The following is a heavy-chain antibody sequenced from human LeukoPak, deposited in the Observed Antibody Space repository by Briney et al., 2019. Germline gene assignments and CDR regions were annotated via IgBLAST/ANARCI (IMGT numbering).Heavy chain of an antibody. D-gene: IGHD4-23*01. CDR1: GGGSFSNYA. V-gene: IGHV1-69*05. CDR3: ARGKSPTVARPFDY. CDR2: IITILRTP. Sequence: SVKLSCKASGGGSFSNYALSWVRQAPGQGLEWMAGIITILRTPNYAQRFQGRLTITTDESTSTAYMELSSLRSEDTAVYYCARGKSPTVARPFDYWGQGTLVTVSS. J-gene: IGHJ4*02.